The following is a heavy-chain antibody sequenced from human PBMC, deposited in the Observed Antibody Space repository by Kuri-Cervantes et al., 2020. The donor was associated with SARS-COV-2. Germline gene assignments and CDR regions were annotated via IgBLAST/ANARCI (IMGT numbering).Heavy chain of an antibody. D-gene: IGHD6-19*01. Sequence: ASVKVSCKASGYSFSSYDINWVRQAPGQGLEWMGWINPNSGGTNYAQKFQGRVTMTRDTSISTAYMELSRLRSDDTAVYYCAREGGIAVAGTGFDYWGQGTLVTVSS. J-gene: IGHJ4*02. V-gene: IGHV1-2*02. CDR1: GYSFSSYD. CDR3: AREGGIAVAGTGFDY. CDR2: INPNSGGT.